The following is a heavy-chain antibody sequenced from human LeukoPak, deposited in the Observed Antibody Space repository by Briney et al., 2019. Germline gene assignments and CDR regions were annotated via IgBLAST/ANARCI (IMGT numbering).Heavy chain of an antibody. CDR1: GFTFDDYA. D-gene: IGHD6-13*01. Sequence: SLRLSCAASGFTFDDYAMHWVRQAPGKGLEWVSGISWNSGSIGYADSVKGRFTISRDNAKNSLYLQMNSLRAEDTALYYCAKDRSPYSSSWYDYWGQGTLVTVSS. V-gene: IGHV3-9*01. CDR2: ISWNSGSI. J-gene: IGHJ4*02. CDR3: AKDRSPYSSSWYDY.